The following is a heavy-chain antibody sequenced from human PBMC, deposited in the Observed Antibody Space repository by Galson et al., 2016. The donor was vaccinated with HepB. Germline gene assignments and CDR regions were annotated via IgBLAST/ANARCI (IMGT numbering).Heavy chain of an antibody. D-gene: IGHD1-26*01. J-gene: IGHJ5*02. CDR2: IYSGGTT. CDR3: GRDVGP. CDR1: GFTVSNNY. Sequence: SLRLSCAASGFTVSNNYMSWVRQAPGKGLEWVSLIYSGGTTSYASSVRGRFTISRDNYKNTLYLQMNSLRAEDTAVYYCGRDVGPWGQGTLVTVSS. V-gene: IGHV3-53*01.